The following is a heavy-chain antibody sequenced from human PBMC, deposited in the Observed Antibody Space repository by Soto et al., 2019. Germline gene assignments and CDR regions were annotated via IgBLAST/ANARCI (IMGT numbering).Heavy chain of an antibody. J-gene: IGHJ2*01. D-gene: IGHD4-17*01. CDR1: GYTFTSYG. CDR3: ARGRSSYGDYVNWYFDL. V-gene: IGHV1-8*02. CDR2: MNPNSGNT. Sequence: GASVKVSCKASGYTFTSYGISWVRQATGQGLEWMGWMNPNSGNTGHAQKFQGRVTMTRNTSISTAYMELSSLRSDDTAVYYCARGRSSYGDYVNWYFDLWGRGTLVTVSS.